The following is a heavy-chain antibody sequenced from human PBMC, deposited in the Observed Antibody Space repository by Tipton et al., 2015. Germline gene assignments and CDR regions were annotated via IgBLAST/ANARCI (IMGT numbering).Heavy chain of an antibody. J-gene: IGHJ6*02. Sequence: QSGPEVKKPGSSVKVSCKASGGTFSTYALSWVRQAPGQGLEWMGGIIPISGTATYARKFQDRVTLTADKSTGTAYMDVSSLRSEDTAVYYCARGAIPAHYYYHGMDVWGQGTTVTVSS. V-gene: IGHV1-69*06. CDR1: GGTFSTYA. CDR3: ARGAIPAHYYYHGMDV. CDR2: IIPISGTA.